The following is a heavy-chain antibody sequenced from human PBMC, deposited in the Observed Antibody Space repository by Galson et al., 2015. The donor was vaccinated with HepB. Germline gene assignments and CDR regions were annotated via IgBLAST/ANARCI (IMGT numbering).Heavy chain of an antibody. CDR2: IGAAGTGT. CDR3: AKGFSSSTGSYYFDY. D-gene: IGHD2-15*01. J-gene: IGHJ4*02. V-gene: IGHV3-23*01. CDR1: GFTFSTYA. Sequence: SLRLSCAASGFTFSTYAMYWVLQAPGKGLEWVSGIGAAGTGTYYADSVKGRFTISRDNSKNTIYLQMNSLRAEDTAVYYCAKGFSSSTGSYYFDYWGRGTLVTVSS.